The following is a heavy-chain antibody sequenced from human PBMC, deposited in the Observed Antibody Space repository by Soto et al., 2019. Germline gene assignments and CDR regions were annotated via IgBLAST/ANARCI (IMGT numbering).Heavy chain of an antibody. J-gene: IGHJ4*02. Sequence: HPGGSLRLSCAASEFTFSNYAVSWVRHAPGKGLEWVSAISGSGSTTFYANTVKGRFTISRDNSKNTVYLQMNSLRAEDTAVYYCAKGQLWTTSSYFDSWGQGTLVTVSS. V-gene: IGHV3-23*01. CDR1: EFTFSNYA. CDR3: AKGQLWTTSSYFDS. CDR2: ISGSGSTT. D-gene: IGHD5-18*01.